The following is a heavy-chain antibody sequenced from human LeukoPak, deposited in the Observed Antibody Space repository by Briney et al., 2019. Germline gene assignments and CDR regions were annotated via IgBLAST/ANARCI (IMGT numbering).Heavy chain of an antibody. CDR3: ARFDFWSGYYAFGDDY. CDR1: GFTFSSYW. D-gene: IGHD3-3*01. CDR2: IKQDGSEK. V-gene: IGHV3-7*01. J-gene: IGHJ4*02. Sequence: GGSLRLSCAAAGFTFSSYWMSWVRQAPGKGLEWVANIKQDGSEKYYVDSVKGRFTISRDNAKNSLYLQMNSLRAEDTAVYYCARFDFWSGYYAFGDDYWGQGTLVTVSS.